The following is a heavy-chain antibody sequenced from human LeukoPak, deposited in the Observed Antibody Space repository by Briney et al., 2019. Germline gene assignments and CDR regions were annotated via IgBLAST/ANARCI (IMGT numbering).Heavy chain of an antibody. CDR3: ARGRYYYYYYMDV. CDR1: GGSISSGSYY. CDR2: IYTSGST. Sequence: PSQTLSLTCTVSGGSISSGSYYWSWIRQPAGKGLEWIGRIYTSGSTNYNPSLKSRVTISVDTSKNQFSLKLSSVTAADTAVYYCARGRYYYYYYMDVWGKGTTVTVSS. J-gene: IGHJ6*03. V-gene: IGHV4-61*02.